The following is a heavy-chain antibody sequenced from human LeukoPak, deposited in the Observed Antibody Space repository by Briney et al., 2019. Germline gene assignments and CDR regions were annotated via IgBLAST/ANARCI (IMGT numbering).Heavy chain of an antibody. Sequence: GGSLRLSCAASGFTFSNYAMSWGRQAPGKGLEWVSGISGSGGSTYYADSVKGRFTISRDNSKNTLYLQMNSLRAEDTAVYYCAKVYEYSSPYDAFDIWGQGTMVTVSS. CDR1: GFTFSNYA. CDR3: AKVYEYSSPYDAFDI. D-gene: IGHD6-6*01. CDR2: ISGSGGST. J-gene: IGHJ3*02. V-gene: IGHV3-23*01.